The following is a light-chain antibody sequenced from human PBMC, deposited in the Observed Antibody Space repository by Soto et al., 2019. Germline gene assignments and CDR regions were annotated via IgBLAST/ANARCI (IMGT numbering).Light chain of an antibody. CDR1: QNVTSRY. CDR2: GAF. V-gene: IGKV3-20*01. J-gene: IGKJ2*01. Sequence: EIVLTQSPGTLSLSPGERATLSCRVSQNVTSRYLAWYQQKPGQAPRLLIFGAFSRATGIPDRFSGSGSGTDFTLTISRLEPEDFAVYYCQHYGTSHTFGQGTKLE. CDR3: QHYGTSHT.